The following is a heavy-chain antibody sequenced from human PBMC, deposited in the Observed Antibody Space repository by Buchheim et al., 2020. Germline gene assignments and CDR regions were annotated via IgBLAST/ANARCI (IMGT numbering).Heavy chain of an antibody. Sequence: EVHLVESGGGLVQPGGSLRLSCAASGFTVSGYWMHWVRHVPGQGLVWVSRINSDGGTNYADSVKGRFTISRDNAKNMVYLQMNSLRAEDTAIYCCARGGYSTDGSSDYWGQGTL. V-gene: IGHV3-74*01. CDR3: ARGGYSTDGSSDY. CDR1: GFTVSGYW. J-gene: IGHJ4*02. D-gene: IGHD5-24*01. CDR2: INSDGGT.